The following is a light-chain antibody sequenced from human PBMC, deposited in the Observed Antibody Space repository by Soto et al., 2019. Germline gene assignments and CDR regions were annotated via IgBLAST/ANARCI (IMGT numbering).Light chain of an antibody. CDR3: QQYLSAPLT. V-gene: IGKV4-1*01. CDR2: DTS. CDR1: QSVFSSSAKRDY. Sequence: DIVMTQSPDSLAVSLGERATINCKSSQSVFSSSAKRDYLAWFQQKAGQAPKTLIYDTSTREPGVPGRFSGSASGTECTLPITNLQAEDVGTNYCQQYLSAPLTFGQGTKVQIK. J-gene: IGKJ2*01.